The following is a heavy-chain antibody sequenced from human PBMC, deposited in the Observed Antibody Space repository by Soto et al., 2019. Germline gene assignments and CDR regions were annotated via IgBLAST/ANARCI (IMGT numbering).Heavy chain of an antibody. CDR3: ARRYGASFDY. CDR1: GGSISSYY. V-gene: IGHV4-59*01. Sequence: SETLSLTCTVSGGSISSYYWSWVRQPPGKGLEWIGYIYYSGSTNYNPSLKSRVTISVDTSKNQFSLKLSSVTAADTAVYYCARRYGASFDYWGQGTLVTVSS. D-gene: IGHD4-17*01. CDR2: IYYSGST. J-gene: IGHJ4*02.